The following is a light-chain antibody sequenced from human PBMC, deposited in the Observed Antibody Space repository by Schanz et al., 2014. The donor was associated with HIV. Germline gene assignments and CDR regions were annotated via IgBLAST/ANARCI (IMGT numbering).Light chain of an antibody. J-gene: IGKJ4*01. Sequence: EIVMTQSPATLSVSPGERATLSCRASQSVSSNLAWYQQKPGQAPRLLIYGASTRATGIPARFSGSGSGTEFTLTISSLQSEDFATYYCQNYNSAPLTFAGGTKVQIK. V-gene: IGKV3-15*01. CDR3: QNYNSAPLT. CDR1: QSVSSN. CDR2: GAS.